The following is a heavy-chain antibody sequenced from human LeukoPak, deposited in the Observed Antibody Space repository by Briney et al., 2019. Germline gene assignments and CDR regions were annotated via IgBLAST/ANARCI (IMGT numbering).Heavy chain of an antibody. Sequence: ASVKVSCKASGYTFSGYNMHWVRQAPGQGLEWMGRINPKSGGTDYAQSFNDRVTMTSDTSISTVYMELSRLRSDDTAVYYCARGYNYGFEYWGQGTLVAVSS. J-gene: IGHJ4*02. D-gene: IGHD5-24*01. CDR2: INPKSGGT. CDR3: ARGYNYGFEY. CDR1: GYTFSGYN. V-gene: IGHV1-2*06.